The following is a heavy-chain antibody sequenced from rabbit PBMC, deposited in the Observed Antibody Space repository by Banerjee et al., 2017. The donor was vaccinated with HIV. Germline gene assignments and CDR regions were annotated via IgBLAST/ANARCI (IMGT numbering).Heavy chain of an antibody. V-gene: IGHV1S40*01. D-gene: IGHD6-1*01. CDR1: GFTLSSYYY. Sequence: QSLEESGGDLVKPGASLTLTCTASGFTLSSYYYMCWVRQAPGKGLEWIGCIATGSGNTYYASWAKGRFTISKTSSTTVTLQMTSLTAADTATYFCARGGTGGYAYLEYFRLWGQGTLVTVS. J-gene: IGHJ4*01. CDR3: ARGGTGGYAYLEYFRL. CDR2: IATGSGNT.